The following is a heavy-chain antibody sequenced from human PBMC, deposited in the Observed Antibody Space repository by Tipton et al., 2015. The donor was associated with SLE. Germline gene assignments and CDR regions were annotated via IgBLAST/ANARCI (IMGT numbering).Heavy chain of an antibody. CDR3: ARVWARVIISDLRTDYYLDV. CDR2: IYSSGIT. J-gene: IGHJ6*03. Sequence: LRLSCTVSGDSISSSAYYWGWIRQPPGKGLEWIGSIYSSGITYFNPSLKGRPIISADTSKNHFSLKLSSVTAADTAVYYCARVWARVIISDLRTDYYLDVRGKGTTVTVSS. CDR1: GDSISSSAYY. V-gene: IGHV4-39*07. D-gene: IGHD3-10*01.